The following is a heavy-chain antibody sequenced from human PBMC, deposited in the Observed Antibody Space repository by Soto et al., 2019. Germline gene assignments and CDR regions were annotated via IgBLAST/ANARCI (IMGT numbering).Heavy chain of an antibody. D-gene: IGHD4-17*01. V-gene: IGHV4-30-2*01. J-gene: IGHJ4*02. CDR2: INHSGGT. CDR3: ARERDYGDRFFDY. CDR1: GDSISSGGSS. Sequence: QLQMQESGSGLVKPSQTLSLTCAVSGDSISSGGSSWSWIRQPPEKGLEWIGYINHSGGTYYNPSLKSRVTISVDRSKNQFSLKLSSVTAADSAVYYCARERDYGDRFFDYWVQGTLVTVSS.